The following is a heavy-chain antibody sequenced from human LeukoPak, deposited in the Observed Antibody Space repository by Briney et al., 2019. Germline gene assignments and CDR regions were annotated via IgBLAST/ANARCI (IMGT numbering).Heavy chain of an antibody. J-gene: IGHJ2*01. CDR2: IYHSGST. CDR3: ARGTTSKYWYFDL. D-gene: IGHD4-17*01. Sequence: SETLSLTCAVSGGSVSSGGYSWSWIRQRPGKGLEWIGYIYHSGSTYYNPSLKSRVTISVDRSKNQFSLKLSSVTAADTAVYYCARGTTSKYWYFDLWGRGTLVTVSS. CDR1: GGSVSSGGYS. V-gene: IGHV4-30-2*01.